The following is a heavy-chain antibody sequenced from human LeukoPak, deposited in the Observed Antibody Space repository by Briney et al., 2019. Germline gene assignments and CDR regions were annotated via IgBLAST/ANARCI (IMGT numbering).Heavy chain of an antibody. V-gene: IGHV3-30*19. Sequence: GGSLRLSCATSGFTFSSYGMHWVRQAPGKGLEWVAVTSPDEGLKFYGDSVKGRFTISRDNSKNTMYLQMNNLREEDTAVYYCTRDPILGAPDYFDYWGQGTLVTVSS. CDR1: GFTFSSYG. CDR2: TSPDEGLK. CDR3: TRDPILGAPDYFDY. J-gene: IGHJ4*02. D-gene: IGHD1-26*01.